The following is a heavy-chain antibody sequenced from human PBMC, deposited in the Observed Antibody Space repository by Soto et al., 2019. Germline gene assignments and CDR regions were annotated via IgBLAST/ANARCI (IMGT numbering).Heavy chain of an antibody. V-gene: IGHV3-11*06. CDR1: GFTFSDYY. Sequence: SGGTLRLSCAASGFTFSDYYMSWIRKAQGQGLEWVSYISSSSGYTNYADSVQGRFTISCDNAKNSLYLQMNSLRADDTAVYYCAKEYGRLDYWGQGTLVTVSS. CDR2: ISSSSGYT. J-gene: IGHJ4*02. D-gene: IGHD4-17*01. CDR3: AKEYGRLDY.